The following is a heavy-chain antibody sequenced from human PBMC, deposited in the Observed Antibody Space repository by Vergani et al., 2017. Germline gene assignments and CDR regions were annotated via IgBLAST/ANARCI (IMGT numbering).Heavy chain of an antibody. CDR2: IIPIFGTA. CDR3: ARDFPGGDCYSICPRTADAFDI. D-gene: IGHD2-21*02. CDR1: GGTFSSYA. V-gene: IGHV1-69*06. J-gene: IGHJ3*02. Sequence: QVQLVQSGAEVKKPGSSVKVSCKASGGTFSSYAISWVRQAPGQGLEWMGGIIPIFGTANYAQKFQGRVTITADKSTSTAYMELSSLRSEDTAVYYCARDFPGGDCYSICPRTADAFDIWGQGTMVTVSS.